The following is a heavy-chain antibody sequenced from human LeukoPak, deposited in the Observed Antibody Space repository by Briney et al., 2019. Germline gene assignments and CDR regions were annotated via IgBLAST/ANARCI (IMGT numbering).Heavy chain of an antibody. Sequence: GGSLRLSCAASGFTFSNAWMSWVRQAPGKGLEWVSSISRSSSYIYYADSVKGRFTVSRDDAKNSLSLQMNSLRAEDTAVYYCARIPARYYDSSGYGVLDYWGQGTLVTVSS. D-gene: IGHD3-22*01. CDR2: ISRSSSYI. J-gene: IGHJ4*02. CDR3: ARIPARYYDSSGYGVLDY. V-gene: IGHV3-21*01. CDR1: GFTFSNAW.